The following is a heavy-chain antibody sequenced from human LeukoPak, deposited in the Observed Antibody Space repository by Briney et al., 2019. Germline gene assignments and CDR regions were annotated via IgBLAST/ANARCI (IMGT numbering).Heavy chain of an antibody. J-gene: IGHJ4*02. Sequence: KRGASLKISCKGSGYSFTSYWIGWVRQLPGKGLEWMGIIYPGDSDTRYSPSFQGQVTISADKSISTAYLQWSSLKASDTAMYYCATLSSGYSYGLNYFDYWGQGTLVTVSS. CDR3: ATLSSGYSYGLNYFDY. CDR1: GYSFTSYW. D-gene: IGHD5-18*01. V-gene: IGHV5-51*01. CDR2: IYPGDSDT.